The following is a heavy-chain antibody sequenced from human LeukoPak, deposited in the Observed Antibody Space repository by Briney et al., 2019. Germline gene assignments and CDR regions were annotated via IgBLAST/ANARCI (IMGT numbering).Heavy chain of an antibody. J-gene: IGHJ6*03. CDR2: IYYSGST. Sequence: PSETLSLTCTVSGGSISSYYWSWIRQPPGKGLEWIGYIYYSGSTNYNPSLKSRVTISVDTSKNQFSLKLSSVTAADTAVYYCARRSLSVVGATPLYYYYYMDVWGKGTTVTVSS. CDR1: GGSISSYY. V-gene: IGHV4-59*01. CDR3: ARRSLSVVGATPLYYYYYMDV. D-gene: IGHD1-26*01.